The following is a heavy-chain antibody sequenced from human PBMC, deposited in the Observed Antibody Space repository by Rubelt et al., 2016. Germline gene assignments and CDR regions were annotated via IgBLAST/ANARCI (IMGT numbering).Heavy chain of an antibody. V-gene: IGHV4-39*01. CDR1: SGSISSTNYY. CDR2: IYYSGTT. D-gene: IGHD3-10*01. CDR3: SRRNGEPIDY. Sequence: QLQLQESGPGLVKPSETLSLTCTVSSGSISSTNYYWGWIRQPPGKGLEWIGSIYYSGTTYYDPSLQSRVTISVDTSKNQFSLKVSSVTAADTAVYYCSRRNGEPIDYWGQGTLVTVSS. J-gene: IGHJ4*02.